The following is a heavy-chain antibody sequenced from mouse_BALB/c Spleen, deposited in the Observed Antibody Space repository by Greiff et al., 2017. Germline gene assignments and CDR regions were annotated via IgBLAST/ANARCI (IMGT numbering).Heavy chain of an antibody. CDR3: ARDYGSCDWLAY. D-gene: IGHD1-1*01. CDR1: GYTFTSYW. Sequence: QVQLQQSGPQLVRPGASVKISCKASGYTFTSYWMHWVKQRPGQGLEWIGMIDPSDSETRLNQKFKDKATLTVDKSSSTAYMQLSSQTSEDSAVYDCARDYGSCDWLAYWGQGTLVTVSA. J-gene: IGHJ3*01. V-gene: IGHV1S127*01. CDR2: IDPSDSET.